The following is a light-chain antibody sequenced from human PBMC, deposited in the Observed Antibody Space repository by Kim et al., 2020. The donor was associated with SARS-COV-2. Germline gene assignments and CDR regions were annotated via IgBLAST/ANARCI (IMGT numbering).Light chain of an antibody. CDR3: QTWGSGIGV. J-gene: IGLJ2*01. V-gene: IGLV4-69*01. CDR2: LYSDGRH. Sequence: ASVKLNCILSTGQSNYAIDWLQQQPGKGPRYLMRLYSDGRHTKGDGIPDRFSGSTSGSEYSLTISSLQSEDEADYYCQTWGSGIGVFGGGTQLTVL. CDR1: TGQSNYA.